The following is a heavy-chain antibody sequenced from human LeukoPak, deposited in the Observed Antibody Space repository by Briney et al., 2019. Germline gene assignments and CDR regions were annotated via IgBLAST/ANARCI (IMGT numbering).Heavy chain of an antibody. D-gene: IGHD5-24*01. CDR3: AGFDLDVEMATTIDY. V-gene: IGHV4-39*01. CDR2: IYYSGST. Sequence: PSETLSLTCTVSGGSISSSSYYWGWIRQPPGKGLEWIGSIYYSGSTYYNPSLKSRVTISVDTSKNQFSLKLSSVTAADTAVYYCAGFDLDVEMATTIDYWGQGTLVTVSS. CDR1: GGSISSSSYY. J-gene: IGHJ4*02.